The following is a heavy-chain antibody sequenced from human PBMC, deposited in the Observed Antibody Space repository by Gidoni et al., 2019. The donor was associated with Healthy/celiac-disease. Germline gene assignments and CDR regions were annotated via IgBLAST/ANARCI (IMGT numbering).Heavy chain of an antibody. V-gene: IGHV3-48*02. CDR3: ARASRYYYDSSGYYFYYYYGMDV. CDR2: ISSSSSTI. D-gene: IGHD3-22*01. Sequence: QAPGKGLEWVSYISSSSSTIYYADSVKGRFTISRDNAKNSLYLQMNSLRDEDTAVYYCARASRYYYDSSGYYFYYYYGMDVWGQGTTVTVSS. J-gene: IGHJ6*02.